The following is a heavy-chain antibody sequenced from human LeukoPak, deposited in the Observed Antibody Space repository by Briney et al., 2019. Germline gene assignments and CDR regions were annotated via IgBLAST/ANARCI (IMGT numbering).Heavy chain of an antibody. D-gene: IGHD2-2*01. CDR2: IYTGGST. CDR1: GGSISSGSYY. V-gene: IGHV4-61*02. CDR3: GRVVPAPCWFDP. Sequence: SETLSLTCTVSGGSISSGSYYWSWIRQPAGKGLEWIGRIYTGGSTNYNPSLKSRVTISVDTSKNQFSLKLSSVTAADTAVYYCGRVVPAPCWFDPWGQGTLVTVS. J-gene: IGHJ5*02.